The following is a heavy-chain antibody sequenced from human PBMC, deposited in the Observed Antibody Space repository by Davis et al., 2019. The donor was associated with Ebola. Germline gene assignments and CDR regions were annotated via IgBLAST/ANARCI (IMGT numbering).Heavy chain of an antibody. CDR3: ARSSYPSSSSLTS. Sequence: SVQVSCKSSGGSLTSYAITWVRQAPGQGLECMGGIIFIFGTTNYAQKFQGRLTITADESTSTAYMELSSLRSEDTAIYYCARSSYPSSSSLTSWGQGTLVTVSS. V-gene: IGHV1-69*13. CDR2: IIFIFGTT. D-gene: IGHD6-6*01. J-gene: IGHJ5*02. CDR1: GGSLTSYA.